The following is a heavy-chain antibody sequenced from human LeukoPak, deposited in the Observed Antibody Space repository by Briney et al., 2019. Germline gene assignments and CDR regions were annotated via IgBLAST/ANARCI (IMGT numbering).Heavy chain of an antibody. D-gene: IGHD4-17*01. V-gene: IGHV3-15*01. CDR1: GFTFSNAW. CDR2: IKSKTDGGTT. J-gene: IGHJ3*02. CDR3: TTDSWVLYTVKDAFDI. Sequence: GGSLRLSCAASGFTFSNAWMSWVRQAPGKGLEWVGRIKSKTDGGTTDYAAPVKGRFTISRDDSKNTLYLQMNSLKTEDTAVYYCTTDSWVLYTVKDAFDIWGQGTMVTVSS.